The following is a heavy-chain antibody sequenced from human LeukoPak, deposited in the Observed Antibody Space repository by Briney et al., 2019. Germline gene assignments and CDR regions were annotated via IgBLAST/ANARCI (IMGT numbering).Heavy chain of an antibody. V-gene: IGHV1-18*01. CDR3: VRDPGERDIVDWFDP. CDR2: ISAYNGNT. Sequence: ASVKVSCKASGYTFTSYGISWVRQAPGQGLEWMGWISAYNGNTNYAQKLQGRVTMTTDTSTSTAYMELRSLRSDDTAVYYCVRDPGERDIVDWFDPWGQGTLVTVSS. J-gene: IGHJ5*02. CDR1: GYTFTSYG. D-gene: IGHD2-15*01.